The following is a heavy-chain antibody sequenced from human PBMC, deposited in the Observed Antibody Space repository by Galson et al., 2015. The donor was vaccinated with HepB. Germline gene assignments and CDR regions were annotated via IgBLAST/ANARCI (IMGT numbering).Heavy chain of an antibody. CDR3: AHSGGYIAALHYYGMDV. V-gene: IGHV2-5*02. CDR1: GFSLSTSGVG. D-gene: IGHD6-13*01. J-gene: IGHJ6*02. Sequence: PALVKPTQTLTLTCTFSGFSLSTSGVGVGWIRQPPGKALEWLALIYWDDDKRYSPSLKSRLTITKDTSKNQVVLTMTNMDPVDTATYYCAHSGGYIAALHYYGMDVWGQGTTVTVSS. CDR2: IYWDDDK.